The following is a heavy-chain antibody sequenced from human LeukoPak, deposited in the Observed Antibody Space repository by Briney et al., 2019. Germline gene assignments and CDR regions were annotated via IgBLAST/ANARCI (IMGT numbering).Heavy chain of an antibody. Sequence: GRSLRLSCAASGFTFSSYAMHWVRQAPGKGLEWVAVISYDGSNKYYADSVEGRFTISRDNSKNTLYLQMNSLRAEDTAVYYCAEGTPLDYWGQGTLVTVSS. D-gene: IGHD3-10*01. CDR1: GFTFSSYA. J-gene: IGHJ4*02. CDR2: ISYDGSNK. CDR3: AEGTPLDY. V-gene: IGHV3-30*01.